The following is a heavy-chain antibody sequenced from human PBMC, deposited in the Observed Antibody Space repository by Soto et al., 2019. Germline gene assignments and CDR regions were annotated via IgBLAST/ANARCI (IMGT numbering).Heavy chain of an antibody. V-gene: IGHV3-33*01. J-gene: IGHJ4*02. Sequence: ESGGGVVQPGRSLRLSCAASGFTFSGYGMYWVRQAPGKGLEWVAVIWYDGSNKQYADSVKGRFTISRDNSKKMLYLQMNSLRAEDTAVYYCARDGPFYFDSWGQGTLVTVSS. CDR1: GFTFSGYG. CDR3: ARDGPFYFDS. CDR2: IWYDGSNK.